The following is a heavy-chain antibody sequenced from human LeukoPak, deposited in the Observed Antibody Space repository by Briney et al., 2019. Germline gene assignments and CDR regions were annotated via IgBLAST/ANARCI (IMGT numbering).Heavy chain of an antibody. CDR1: GFTVSSNY. CDR2: IYSGGST. J-gene: IGHJ4*02. CDR3: ARDLRLTTIFGVVSN. V-gene: IGHV3-66*02. D-gene: IGHD3-3*01. Sequence: GGSLRLSCAASGFTVSSNYMSWVRQAPGKGLKWVSVIYSGGSTYYADSVKGRFTISRDNSKNTLYLQMNSLRPEDTAVYYCARDLRLTTIFGVVSNWGQGTLVTVSS.